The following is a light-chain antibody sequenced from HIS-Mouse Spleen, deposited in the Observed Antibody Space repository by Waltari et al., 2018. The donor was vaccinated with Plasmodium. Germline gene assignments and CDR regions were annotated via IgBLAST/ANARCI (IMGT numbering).Light chain of an antibody. J-gene: IGLJ3*02. Sequence: QSALTQPASVSGSPGQPITISCTGTSSDVGSYNLVSWYQQHPGKPPKLMIYEGSKRPSGVSNRFSGSKSGNTASLTISGLQAEDEADYYCCSYAGSSTWVFGGGTKLTVL. CDR3: CSYAGSSTWV. CDR1: SSDVGSYNL. V-gene: IGLV2-23*01. CDR2: EGS.